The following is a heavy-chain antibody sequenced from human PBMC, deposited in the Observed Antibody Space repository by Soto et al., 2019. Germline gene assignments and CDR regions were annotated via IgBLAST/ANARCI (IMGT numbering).Heavy chain of an antibody. D-gene: IGHD1-1*01. V-gene: IGHV5-51*01. CDR2: IYPYDSVT. CDR3: ARHEQYNNYYYGMDV. Sequence: CKTSGYSFNTYWIALVRQMPGKGLEWIGIIYPYDSVTIYGPSFQGHVTISADNSISTAYLQWSSLKASDTAIYYCARHEQYNNYYYGMDVWGQGTTVTVS. J-gene: IGHJ6*02. CDR1: GYSFNTYW.